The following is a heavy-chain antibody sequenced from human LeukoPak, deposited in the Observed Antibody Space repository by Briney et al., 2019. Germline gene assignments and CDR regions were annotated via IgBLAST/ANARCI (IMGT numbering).Heavy chain of an antibody. Sequence: PSQTLSLTCTVSGGSISSADYYWSWIRQHPGKGLEWIGYIYYSGSTYYNPSLKSRVTISVDTSKNQFSLKLSSVTAADTAVYYCARVLRGSGSPDYWGQGTLVTVSS. CDR3: ARVLRGSGSPDY. J-gene: IGHJ4*02. CDR1: GGSISSADYY. V-gene: IGHV4-31*03. CDR2: IYYSGST. D-gene: IGHD3-22*01.